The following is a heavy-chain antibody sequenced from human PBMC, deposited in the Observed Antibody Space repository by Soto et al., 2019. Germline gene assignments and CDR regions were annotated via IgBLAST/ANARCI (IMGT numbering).Heavy chain of an antibody. CDR2: INQGGSEK. Sequence: GGSLRLSCATSGFRFSEKWMTWVRQAPGRGLEWVAHINQGGSEKFYVDSVKGRFTISRDNAKNSLSLQMNSLIDEDTAVYYCARGHHGLEVWGQGTTVTVSS. CDR3: ARGHHGLEV. V-gene: IGHV3-7*03. J-gene: IGHJ6*02. CDR1: GFRFSEKW.